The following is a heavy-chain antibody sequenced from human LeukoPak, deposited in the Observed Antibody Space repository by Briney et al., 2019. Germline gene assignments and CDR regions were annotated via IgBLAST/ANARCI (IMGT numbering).Heavy chain of an antibody. CDR3: AKGIGHGSGCLDW. D-gene: IGHD6-19*01. Sequence: GGSLRLSCAASGFTFSSFAMNWVRQAPGKGLEWVSGISGGGGATYYADSVKGRCTISRDNSRNTLYLQINSLKVEDTAVYYCAKGIGHGSGCLDWWGQGTLVTVSS. CDR2: ISGGGGAT. V-gene: IGHV3-23*01. J-gene: IGHJ4*02. CDR1: GFTFSSFA.